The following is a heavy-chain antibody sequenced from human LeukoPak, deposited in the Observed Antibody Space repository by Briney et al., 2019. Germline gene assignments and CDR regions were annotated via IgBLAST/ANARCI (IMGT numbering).Heavy chain of an antibody. J-gene: IGHJ4*02. D-gene: IGHD6-13*01. Sequence: GSLKVSCKASGYTFTSYGISWVRQAPGQGLERMGWIRANNRNTNYAQKLQGRVTMTTDTSTSTAYMELRSLRSDDTAVYYCARDTLHSSSWYNDFFDYWGQGTLVTVS. CDR3: ARDTLHSSSWYNDFFDY. CDR2: IRANNRNT. V-gene: IGHV1-18*01. CDR1: GYTFTSYG.